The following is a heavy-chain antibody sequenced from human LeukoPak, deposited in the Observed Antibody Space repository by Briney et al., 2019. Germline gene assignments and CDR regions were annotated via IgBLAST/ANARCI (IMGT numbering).Heavy chain of an antibody. Sequence: GGSLRLSCATSGFTFSNYAMHWVRQAPGKGLEWVAVISYDGSNKYYADSLKGRFTISRDNSKNTLYLQMNSLRAEDTAVYYCARVTYYAPGYGMDVWGQGTTVTVSS. CDR1: GFTFSNYA. D-gene: IGHD2-2*01. CDR2: ISYDGSNK. J-gene: IGHJ6*02. V-gene: IGHV3-30-3*01. CDR3: ARVTYYAPGYGMDV.